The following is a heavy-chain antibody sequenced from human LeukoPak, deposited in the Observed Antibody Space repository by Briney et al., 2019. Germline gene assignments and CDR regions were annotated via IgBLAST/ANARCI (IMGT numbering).Heavy chain of an antibody. CDR3: ARGPCSSTSCYEYYYYGMDV. D-gene: IGHD2-2*01. CDR2: NNHSGST. CDR1: GGSFSGYY. Sequence: PSETLSLTCAVYGGSFSGYYWSWIRQPPGKGLEWIGENNHSGSTNYNPSLKSRVTISVDTSKNQFSLKLSSVTAADTAVYYCARGPCSSTSCYEYYYYGMDVWGQGTTVTVSS. V-gene: IGHV4-34*01. J-gene: IGHJ6*02.